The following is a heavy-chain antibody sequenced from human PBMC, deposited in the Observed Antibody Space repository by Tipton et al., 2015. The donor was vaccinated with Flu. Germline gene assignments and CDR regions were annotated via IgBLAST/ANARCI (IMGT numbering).Heavy chain of an antibody. CDR3: SRGGSGYPPGGMDV. Sequence: LRLSCTVSGGSISSGGYYWSWIRQHPGKGLEWIGYIYYSGSTYYNPSLKSRVTISVDTSKNQFSLKLSSVTAADTAVYYCSRGGSGYPPGGMDVWGPGTTVTVSS. J-gene: IGHJ6*02. CDR2: IYYSGST. V-gene: IGHV4-31*03. CDR1: GGSISSGGYY. D-gene: IGHD3-22*01.